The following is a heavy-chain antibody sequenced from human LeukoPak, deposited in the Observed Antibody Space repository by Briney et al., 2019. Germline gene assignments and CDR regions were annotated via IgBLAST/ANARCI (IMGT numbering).Heavy chain of an antibody. CDR1: GFTFSSYW. D-gene: IGHD2-15*01. CDR3: VRRGGYYYYGMDV. CDR2: IKQDGSEK. J-gene: IGHJ6*02. Sequence: GSLRLSCAASGFTFSSYWMRWVRQAPGKGLEWVANIKQDGSEKYYVDSVKGRFTISRDNAMNSLYLQMNSLRAEDTAVYYCVRRGGYYYYGMDVWGQGTTVTVSS. V-gene: IGHV3-7*01.